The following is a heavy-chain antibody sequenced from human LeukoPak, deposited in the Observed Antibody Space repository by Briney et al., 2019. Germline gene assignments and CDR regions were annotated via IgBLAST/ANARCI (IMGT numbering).Heavy chain of an antibody. V-gene: IGHV5-10-1*01. CDR3: ARHTSPSIAAGDY. J-gene: IGHJ4*02. D-gene: IGHD6-13*01. CDR1: GYSFTSYW. Sequence: GESLRISCKGSGYSFTSYWISWVRQMPGKGLEWMGRVDPSDSYTNYSPPFQGHVTISADKSISTAYLQWSSLKASDTAMYYCARHTSPSIAAGDYWGQGTQVTVSS. CDR2: VDPSDSYT.